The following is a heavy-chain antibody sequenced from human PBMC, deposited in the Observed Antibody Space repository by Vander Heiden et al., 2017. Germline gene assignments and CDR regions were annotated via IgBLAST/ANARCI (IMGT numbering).Heavy chain of an antibody. D-gene: IGHD6-19*01. Sequence: SSYGMHWVRQAPGKGLEWVAVISYDGSNKYYADSVKGRFTISRDNSKNTLYLQMNSMRAEETAVYYCAKGPVDSSEFFGQFDPWGQGTLVTVSS. V-gene: IGHV3-30*18. CDR1: SSYG. J-gene: IGHJ5*02. CDR3: AKGPVDSSEFFGQFDP. CDR2: ISYDGSNK.